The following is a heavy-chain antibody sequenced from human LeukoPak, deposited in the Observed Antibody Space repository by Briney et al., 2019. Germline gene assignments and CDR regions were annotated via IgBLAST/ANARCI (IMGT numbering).Heavy chain of an antibody. CDR1: GFTFSSYS. Sequence: GGSLRLSCAASGFTFSSYSMNWVRQAAGKGLEWVSSISSSSNYIYYADSMKGRFTISRDNAKNSLYLQMNSLTAEDTAVYYCARARESRQYYFDSWGQGTLVTVSS. CDR2: ISSSSNYI. CDR3: ARARESRQYYFDS. J-gene: IGHJ4*02. D-gene: IGHD3-10*01. V-gene: IGHV3-21*01.